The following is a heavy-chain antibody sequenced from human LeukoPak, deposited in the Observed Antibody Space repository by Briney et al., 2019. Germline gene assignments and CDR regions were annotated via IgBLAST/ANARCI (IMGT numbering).Heavy chain of an antibody. V-gene: IGHV3-48*03. D-gene: IGHD6-19*01. CDR3: ARMAVAGQYSDF. CDR2: ISTSGDSL. Sequence: GGSLRLSRAASGSTFSSYEMNWVRQAPGKGLEWVSYISTSGDSLYYADSVKGRFTISRDNARNSLYLQMNSLRAEDTAIYYCARMAVAGQYSDFWGQGTLVTVSS. CDR1: GSTFSSYE. J-gene: IGHJ4*02.